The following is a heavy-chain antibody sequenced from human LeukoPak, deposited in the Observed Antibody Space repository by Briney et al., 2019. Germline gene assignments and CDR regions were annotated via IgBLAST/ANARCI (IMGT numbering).Heavy chain of an antibody. Sequence: PSETLSLTCTVSGGSISSYYWSWIRQPPGKGLEGIGYIYTSGSTNYNPSLKSRVTISVDTSKNQFSLKLSSVTAADTAVYYCARSRIAARRWFDPWGQGTLVTVSS. D-gene: IGHD6-6*01. CDR2: IYTSGST. CDR1: GGSISSYY. CDR3: ARSRIAARRWFDP. J-gene: IGHJ5*02. V-gene: IGHV4-4*09.